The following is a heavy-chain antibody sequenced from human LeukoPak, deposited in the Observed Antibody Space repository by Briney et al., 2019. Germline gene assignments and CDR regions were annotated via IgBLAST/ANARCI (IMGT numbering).Heavy chain of an antibody. Sequence: SETLSLTCAVSGYSISSGYYWGWIRQPPGKGLEWIGSIYHSGSTYYNPSLKSRVTISVDTSKDQFSLKLSSVTAADTAVYYCARVVWFGEVSNFDYWGQGTLVTVS. CDR2: IYHSGST. V-gene: IGHV4-38-2*01. CDR3: ARVVWFGEVSNFDY. CDR1: GYSISSGYY. J-gene: IGHJ4*02. D-gene: IGHD3-10*01.